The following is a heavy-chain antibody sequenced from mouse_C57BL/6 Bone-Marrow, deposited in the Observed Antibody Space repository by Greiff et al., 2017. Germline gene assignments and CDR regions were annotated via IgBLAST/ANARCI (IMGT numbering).Heavy chain of an antibody. J-gene: IGHJ3*01. Sequence: EVKLVEFGGGLVKPGGSLTLSCAASGFTFSSYAMSWVRQTPEKRLEWVATISDGGSYTYYPDNVKGRFTISRDNAKNNLYLQMSHLKSEDTAMYYCARDEGKAYWGQGTLVTVSA. V-gene: IGHV5-4*01. CDR2: ISDGGSYT. CDR1: GFTFSSYA. CDR3: ARDEGKAY.